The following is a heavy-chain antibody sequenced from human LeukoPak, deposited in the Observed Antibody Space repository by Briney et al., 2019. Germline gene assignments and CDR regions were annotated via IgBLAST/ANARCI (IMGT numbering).Heavy chain of an antibody. J-gene: IGHJ4*02. CDR3: ARYYGSGSFAVDY. CDR2: INSDGSST. Sequence: GGSLRLSCAASGFTFSSYLMHWVRQAPGKGLVWVSRINSDGSSTTYAASVKGRFTISRDNAKNTLYLQMNSLRAEDTAVYYCARYYGSGSFAVDYWGQGTLVTVSS. CDR1: GFTFSSYL. D-gene: IGHD3-10*01. V-gene: IGHV3-74*01.